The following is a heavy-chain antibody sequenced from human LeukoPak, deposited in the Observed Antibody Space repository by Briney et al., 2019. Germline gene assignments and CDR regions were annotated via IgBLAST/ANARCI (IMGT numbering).Heavy chain of an antibody. V-gene: IGHV3-20*04. J-gene: IGHJ6*03. CDR3: ARDCLGSHYYMDV. CDR1: GFTFDDYG. Sequence: PGGSLRLSCAASGFTFDDYGMSWVRQAPGKGLEWVSGINWNGGSTGYADSVRGRFTISRDNSKNTLYLQMNSLRAEDTAVYYCARDCLGSHYYMDVWGKGTTVTVSS. D-gene: IGHD5/OR15-5a*01. CDR2: INWNGGST.